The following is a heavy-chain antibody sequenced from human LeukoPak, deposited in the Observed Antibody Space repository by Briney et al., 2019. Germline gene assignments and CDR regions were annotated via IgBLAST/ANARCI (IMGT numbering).Heavy chain of an antibody. D-gene: IGHD6-19*01. V-gene: IGHV3-7*01. CDR1: GFSFSSYW. Sequence: GGSLRLSCTASGFSFSSYWMSWVRQAPGKGLEWVANIKQDGSDKYYVDSVKGRFTISRDNARNSLYLQMNSLRAEDSALYYCARASAVAGTRDYWGQGTLVTVSS. CDR2: IKQDGSDK. CDR3: ARASAVAGTRDY. J-gene: IGHJ4*02.